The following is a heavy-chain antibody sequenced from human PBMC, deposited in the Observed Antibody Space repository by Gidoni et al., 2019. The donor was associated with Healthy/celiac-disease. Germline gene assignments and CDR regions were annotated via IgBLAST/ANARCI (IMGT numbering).Heavy chain of an antibody. D-gene: IGHD4-4*01. CDR1: GFPFSTES. V-gene: IGHV3-21*01. CDR2: FSSSSSYI. J-gene: IGHJ6*02. CDR3: ARDYVVTVTTVDYYYYGMDV. Sequence: EVQLVESGGGLVNPGGSLSLSVPAHGFPFSTESMNWVRQDTGKGLGWVSSFSSSSSYIYYADSVKGRFTISRDNAKNSLYLQMNSLRAEDTAVYYCARDYVVTVTTVDYYYYGMDVWGQGTTVTVSS.